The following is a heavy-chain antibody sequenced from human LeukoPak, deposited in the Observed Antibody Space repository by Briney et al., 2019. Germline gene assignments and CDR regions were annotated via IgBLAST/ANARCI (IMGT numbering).Heavy chain of an antibody. V-gene: IGHV5-51*01. Sequence: PGESLKISCKGSGYSFTSYWIGWVRQMPGKGLEWMVIIYPGDSDTRYSPSFQVPVTISDDKSISPAYLQWSSLTASYTAMYYCARHQPFDYWGQGTLVTVSS. CDR3: ARHQPFDY. CDR2: IYPGDSDT. CDR1: GYSFTSYW. J-gene: IGHJ4*02. D-gene: IGHD1-14*01.